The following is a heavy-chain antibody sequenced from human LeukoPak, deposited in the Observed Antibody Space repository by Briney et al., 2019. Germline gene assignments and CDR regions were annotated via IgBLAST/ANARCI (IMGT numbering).Heavy chain of an antibody. D-gene: IGHD3-16*01. CDR3: ARGFGSSTSYVSDFDF. J-gene: IGHJ4*02. CDR1: GGTFSGYG. CDR2: IIPILDIT. Sequence: GASVKVSCKASGGTFSGYGISWVRQAPGQGLEWMGRIIPILDITNSAQKSQGRVTITADKSTGTAYMELSSLGSEDTAVYFCARGFGSSTSYVSDFDFWGQGTLVTVSS. V-gene: IGHV1-69*04.